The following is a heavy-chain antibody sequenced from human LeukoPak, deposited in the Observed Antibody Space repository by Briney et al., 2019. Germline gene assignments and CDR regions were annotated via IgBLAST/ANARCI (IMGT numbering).Heavy chain of an antibody. CDR2: IYHSGST. CDR3: ARDDSSGWYPTGYFDY. J-gene: IGHJ4*02. Sequence: PSGTLSLTCAVSGGSISSSNWWSWVRQPPGKGLEWIGEIYHSGSTNYNPSLKSRVTISVDKSENQFSLKLSSVTAADTAVYYCARDDSSGWYPTGYFDYWGQGTLVTVSS. CDR1: GGSISSSNW. D-gene: IGHD6-19*01. V-gene: IGHV4-4*02.